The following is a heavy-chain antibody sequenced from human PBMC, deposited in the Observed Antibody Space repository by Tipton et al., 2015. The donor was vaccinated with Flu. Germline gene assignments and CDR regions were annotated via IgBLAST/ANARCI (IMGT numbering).Heavy chain of an antibody. CDR3: ARVLGNSYYYGMDV. CDR1: GGSISRDY. D-gene: IGHD3-10*01. J-gene: IGHJ6*02. V-gene: IGHV4-59*01. CDR2: ILYSGIP. Sequence: LRLSCTVSGGSISRDYWSWIRQPPGKGLEWIGSILYSGIPKYNPSLKSRVSISVDTSKNQFSLQLSSVTAADTAVYYCARVLGNSYYYGMDVWGQGTTVTVSS.